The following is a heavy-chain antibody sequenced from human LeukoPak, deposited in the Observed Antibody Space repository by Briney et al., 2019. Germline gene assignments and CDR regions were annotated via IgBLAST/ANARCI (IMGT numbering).Heavy chain of an antibody. CDR1: GFTFSHYP. Sequence: GGSLRLSCVASGFTFSHYPLHWVRQAPGKGLEWVAVISYDGGNTYYADSVKGRFTISRDNSKNTVYLQMSSLRTEDTAVYYCASLLTSGRLAYFFDYWVQGTLVTVSS. J-gene: IGHJ4*02. CDR3: ASLLTSGRLAYFFDY. D-gene: IGHD3-9*01. V-gene: IGHV3-30-3*02. CDR2: ISYDGGNT.